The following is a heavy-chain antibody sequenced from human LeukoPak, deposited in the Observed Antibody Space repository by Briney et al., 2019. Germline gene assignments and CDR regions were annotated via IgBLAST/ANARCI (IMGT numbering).Heavy chain of an antibody. Sequence: GRSLRLSCAASGFTFSSYAMHWVRQAPGKGLEWVALISYDGGNTYYADSVKGRFTISGDNSKNTLDLQLNSLRVEDTAVYYCARDSTYYYGSGSSGPHYFDYWGQGTLVTVSS. CDR3: ARDSTYYYGSGSSGPHYFDY. CDR1: GFTFSSYA. CDR2: ISYDGGNT. J-gene: IGHJ4*02. V-gene: IGHV3-30*01. D-gene: IGHD3-10*01.